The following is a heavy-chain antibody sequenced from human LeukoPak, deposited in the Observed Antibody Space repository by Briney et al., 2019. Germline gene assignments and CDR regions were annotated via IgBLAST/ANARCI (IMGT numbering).Heavy chain of an antibody. CDR1: GFTFSSYS. D-gene: IGHD6-13*01. Sequence: PGGSLRLSCAASGFTFSSYSMNWVRQAPGKGLEWVSSISSSSSYIYYADSVKGRFTISRDNAKNTLYLQMNSLRAEDTAVYYCARVGYSSSADAFDIWGQGTMVTVSS. J-gene: IGHJ3*02. CDR2: ISSSSSYI. CDR3: ARVGYSSSADAFDI. V-gene: IGHV3-21*01.